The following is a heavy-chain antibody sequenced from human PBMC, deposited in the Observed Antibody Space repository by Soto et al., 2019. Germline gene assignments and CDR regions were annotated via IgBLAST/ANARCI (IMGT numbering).Heavy chain of an antibody. CDR1: GGTFSSYA. D-gene: IGHD1-1*01. V-gene: IGHV1-69*13. CDR3: AKGGPGYNWNDNFDI. CDR2: IIPIFGTA. J-gene: IGHJ3*02. Sequence: SVKVSCKASGGTFSSYAISWVRQAPGQGLEWMGGIIPIFGTANYAQKFQGRVTITADESTSTAYMELSSLRSEDTAVYYCAKGGPGYNWNDNFDIWGQGTMVTVSS.